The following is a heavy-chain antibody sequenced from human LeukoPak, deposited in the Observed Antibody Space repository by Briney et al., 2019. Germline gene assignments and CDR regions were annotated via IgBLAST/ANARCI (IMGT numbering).Heavy chain of an antibody. J-gene: IGHJ5*02. Sequence: GGSLRLSCAASGFTFDDYAMHWVRQAPGKGLEWVSGISWNSGSIGYADSVKGRFTISRDNAKNSLYLQMNSLRAEDTALYYCTRVDTALLDPWGQGTLVTVSS. CDR1: GFTFDDYA. D-gene: IGHD5-18*01. CDR3: TRVDTALLDP. V-gene: IGHV3-9*01. CDR2: ISWNSGSI.